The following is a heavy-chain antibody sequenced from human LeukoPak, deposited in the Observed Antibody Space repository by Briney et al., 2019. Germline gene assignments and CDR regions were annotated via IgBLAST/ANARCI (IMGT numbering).Heavy chain of an antibody. V-gene: IGHV3-48*01. Sequence: PGGSLGLSCAASGFAFSTYSMKWVRQAPGKGLEWVSYISDSSAMYYADSVRGRFTISRENDKNSLFLQMSNLRAEDTAVYFCARGGGLDVWGQGATVTVSS. CDR1: GFAFSTYS. CDR3: ARGGGLDV. J-gene: IGHJ6*02. CDR2: ISDSSAM. D-gene: IGHD3-16*01.